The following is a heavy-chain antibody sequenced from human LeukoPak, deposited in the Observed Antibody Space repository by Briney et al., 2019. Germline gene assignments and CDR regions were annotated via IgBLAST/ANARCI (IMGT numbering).Heavy chain of an antibody. J-gene: IGHJ4*02. CDR2: IYYSGSGST. CDR3: ARDLHGSGSPTLY. D-gene: IGHD3-10*01. CDR1: GGSISSSDYY. V-gene: IGHV4-39*07. Sequence: PSETLSLTCTVSGGSISSSDYYWGWIRQPPGKGLEWIGSIYYSGSGSTHYNPSLKSRATIAVDTSKNQFSVKLSSVTAADTAVYYCARDLHGSGSPTLYWGQGTLVTVSS.